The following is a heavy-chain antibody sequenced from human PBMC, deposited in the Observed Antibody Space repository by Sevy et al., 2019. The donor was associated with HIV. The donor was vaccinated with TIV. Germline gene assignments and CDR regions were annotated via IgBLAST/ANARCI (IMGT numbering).Heavy chain of an antibody. CDR3: AKDLDSSSWYYYYGMDV. V-gene: IGHV3-30*18. CDR2: ISYDRSNK. D-gene: IGHD6-13*01. J-gene: IGHJ6*02. CDR1: GFTFSSYG. Sequence: GGSLRLSCAASGFTFSSYGMHWVRQAPGKGLEWVAVISYDRSNKYYADSVKGRFTISRDNSKNTLYLQMNSLRAEDTAVYYCAKDLDSSSWYYYYGMDVWGQGTTVTVSS.